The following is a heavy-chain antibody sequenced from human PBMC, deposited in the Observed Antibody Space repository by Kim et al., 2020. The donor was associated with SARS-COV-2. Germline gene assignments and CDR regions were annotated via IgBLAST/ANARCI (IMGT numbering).Heavy chain of an antibody. V-gene: IGHV4-39*02. D-gene: IGHD3-10*01. Sequence: SETLSLTCTVSGGSISSSSYYWGWIRQPPGKGLEWIGSIYYSGSTYYNPFLKSRVTISVDTSKNQFSLKLSSVTAADTAVYYCAREGGITMVRGVMHWFDPWGQGTLVTVSS. CDR3: AREGGITMVRGVMHWFDP. CDR2: IYYSGST. J-gene: IGHJ5*02. CDR1: GGSISSSSYY.